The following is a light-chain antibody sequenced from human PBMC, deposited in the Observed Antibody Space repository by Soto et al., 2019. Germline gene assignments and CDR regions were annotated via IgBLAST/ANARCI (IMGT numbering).Light chain of an antibody. CDR2: EVS. CDR3: SSYTSSSTVV. J-gene: IGLJ2*01. CDR1: SSDVGAFKY. V-gene: IGLV2-14*01. Sequence: QSALTQPASVSGSPGQSITISCTGSSSDVGAFKYVSWYRQHPGKAPQLMISEVSNRPSGVSNRFSGSKSGNTASLTISGLQAEDEADYYCSSYTSSSTVVFGGGTKLTVL.